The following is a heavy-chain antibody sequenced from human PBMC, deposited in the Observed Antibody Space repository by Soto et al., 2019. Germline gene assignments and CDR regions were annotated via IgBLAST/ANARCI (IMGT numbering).Heavy chain of an antibody. CDR3: ARDYDEQWLAQFDY. V-gene: IGHV1-2*04. Sequence: ASVKVSCKASGYTFTSYDINWVRQATGQGLEWMGWINPNSGGTNYAQKFQGWVTMTRDTSISTAYMELSRLRSDATAVYYCARDYDEQWLAQFDYCGQGTLVTGSS. D-gene: IGHD6-19*01. J-gene: IGHJ4*02. CDR2: INPNSGGT. CDR1: GYTFTSYD.